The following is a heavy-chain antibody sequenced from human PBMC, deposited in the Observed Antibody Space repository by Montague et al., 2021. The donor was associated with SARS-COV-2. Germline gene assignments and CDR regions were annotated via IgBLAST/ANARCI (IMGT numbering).Heavy chain of an antibody. V-gene: IGHV3-30*18. CDR1: VFTFNNFA. CDR3: AKNRDIFWFGEGRDSMDV. Sequence: SLRLSCAASVFTFNNFAMHLVRQAPGKGLDWAAVISYDGSIQYYSDSFRVRFTISRDSSKKTLYLQMNSLSGEDTAVYYCAKNRDIFWFGEGRDSMDVWGQGTTVTVSS. CDR2: ISYDGSIQ. D-gene: IGHD3-10*01. J-gene: IGHJ6*02.